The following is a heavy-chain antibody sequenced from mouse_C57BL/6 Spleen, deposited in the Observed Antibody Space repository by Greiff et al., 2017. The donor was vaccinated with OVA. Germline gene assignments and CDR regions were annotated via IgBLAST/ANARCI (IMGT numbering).Heavy chain of an antibody. J-gene: IGHJ3*01. CDR2: IYPEDGET. Sequence: VQLKQSGAELVKPGASVKLSCTASGFTITDYYMHWVKQRTEQGLEWIGRIYPEDGETKYTPKFQGKATITADTSSNTAYLQLSSLTSEDTAVYYCARGDYYGSSWFAYWGQGTLVTVSA. CDR3: ARGDYYGSSWFAY. V-gene: IGHV14-2*01. CDR1: GFTITDYY. D-gene: IGHD1-1*01.